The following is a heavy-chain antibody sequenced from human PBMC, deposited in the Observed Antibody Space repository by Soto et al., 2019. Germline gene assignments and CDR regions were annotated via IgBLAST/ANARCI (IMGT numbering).Heavy chain of an antibody. V-gene: IGHV3-74*01. CDR1: GFTFSSYW. Sequence: GGSLRLSCASSGFTFSSYWMHWVRQTPGKGLVWVSRIDIAGSTTTYADSVKGRFTISRDNAKNTLYLQMNSLRAEDTAVYYCARDQTVAGPTTFDYCGQGTLVTVSS. CDR2: IDIAGSTT. D-gene: IGHD6-19*01. J-gene: IGHJ4*02. CDR3: ARDQTVAGPTTFDY.